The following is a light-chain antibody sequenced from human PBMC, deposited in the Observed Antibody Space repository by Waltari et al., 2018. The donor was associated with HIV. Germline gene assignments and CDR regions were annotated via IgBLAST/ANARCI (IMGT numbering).Light chain of an antibody. V-gene: IGLV3-1*01. CDR2: QQN. J-gene: IGLJ2*01. CDR1: KLGDKY. Sequence: SYELTQPPSVSVSPGQTASITCSGDKLGDKYACWYQQKPGQSLLLVIYQQNKRPSGIPEGFSGSNSGNTATLTISGTQAMDEADYFCQAWDSSNVVFGGGTKLTVL. CDR3: QAWDSSNVV.